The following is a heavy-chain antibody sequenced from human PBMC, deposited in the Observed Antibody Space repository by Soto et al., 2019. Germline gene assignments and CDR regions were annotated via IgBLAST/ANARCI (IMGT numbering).Heavy chain of an antibody. Sequence: QVQLAQSGGGLVKPGGSLRLSCAASGFTFKNYYMSWISQTPGKGLEWVSYIAPRSTSTEYANSVRGRFTISRDNAKNSLYLQMDSLRAEDTALYYCARGHFGMDVWGQGTTVTVSS. J-gene: IGHJ6*02. V-gene: IGHV3-11*06. CDR2: IAPRSTST. CDR1: GFTFKNYY. CDR3: ARGHFGMDV.